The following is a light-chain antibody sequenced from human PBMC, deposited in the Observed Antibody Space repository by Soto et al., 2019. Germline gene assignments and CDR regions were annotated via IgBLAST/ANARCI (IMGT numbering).Light chain of an antibody. V-gene: IGKV2-30*02. CDR2: KVS. J-gene: IGKJ2*01. CDR3: MQGTHSYT. CDR1: QSLVHSDGNTY. Sequence: DVVMTQSPLSLPVTLGQPASISCRSSQSLVHSDGNTYLSWFQQRPGQSPRRLIYKVSKRDSGGPDRFSGSGSGTDFTLKISRVEAEYVGIYYCMQGTHSYTFGQGTRLDIK.